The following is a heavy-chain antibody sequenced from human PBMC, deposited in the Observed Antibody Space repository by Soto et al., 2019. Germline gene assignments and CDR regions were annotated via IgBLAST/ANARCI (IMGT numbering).Heavy chain of an antibody. V-gene: IGHV3-23*01. CDR3: AKDIGYDSSGYYPPPFDY. D-gene: IGHD3-22*01. Sequence: GGSLRLSCAASGFTFSSYAMSWVRQAPGKGLEWVSAISGSGGSTYYADSVKGRFTISRDNSKNTLYLQMNSLRAEDTAVYYCAKDIGYDSSGYYPPPFDYWGQGTLVTVSS. J-gene: IGHJ4*02. CDR1: GFTFSSYA. CDR2: ISGSGGST.